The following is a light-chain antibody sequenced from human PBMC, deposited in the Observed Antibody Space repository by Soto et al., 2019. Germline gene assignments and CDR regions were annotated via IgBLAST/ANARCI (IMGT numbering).Light chain of an antibody. CDR1: QSISNY. Sequence: DIQMTQSPSALSASVGDRVTITFRASQSISNYLNWYQQKPGTAPKLLIYTASSLQSGVPSRFSGSGSGTEFTLTISSLQSEDFAVYYCRQYTNWPQTFAQGTKVDI. V-gene: IGKV1-39*01. J-gene: IGKJ1*01. CDR2: TAS. CDR3: RQYTNWPQT.